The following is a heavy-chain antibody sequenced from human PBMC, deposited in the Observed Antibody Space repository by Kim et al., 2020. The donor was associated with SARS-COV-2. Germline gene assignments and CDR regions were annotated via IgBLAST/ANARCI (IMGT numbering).Heavy chain of an antibody. Sequence: ASVKVSCKTSGFAFIDSYIHWVRQARGQGLEWMGWIKPKSGGTDYEQKFQGRVTMTRDTYISTAYLELSRLTSDDTAVHYCARVSRVGASTFYFDYWGQG. V-gene: IGHV1-2*02. CDR2: IKPKSGGT. D-gene: IGHD1-26*01. CDR1: GFAFIDSY. J-gene: IGHJ4*02. CDR3: ARVSRVGASTFYFDY.